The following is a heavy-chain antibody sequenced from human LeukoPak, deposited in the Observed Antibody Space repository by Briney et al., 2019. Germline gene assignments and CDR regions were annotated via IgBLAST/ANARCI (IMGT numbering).Heavy chain of an antibody. V-gene: IGHV3-21*01. Sequence: GSLRLSCAASGFTFSSYSMNWVRQAPGKGLEWVSSISSSSSYIYYADSVKGRFTISRDNAKSSLYLQMNSLRAEDTAVYYCARGANSGSYPPHFDYWGQGTLVTVSS. D-gene: IGHD1-26*01. CDR2: ISSSSSYI. J-gene: IGHJ4*02. CDR1: GFTFSSYS. CDR3: ARGANSGSYPPHFDY.